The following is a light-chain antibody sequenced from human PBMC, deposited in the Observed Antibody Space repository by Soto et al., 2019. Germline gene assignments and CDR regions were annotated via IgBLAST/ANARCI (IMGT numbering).Light chain of an antibody. J-gene: IGLJ1*01. CDR2: EVS. V-gene: IGLV2-8*01. CDR1: SSDIGTYDY. CDR3: CSYGGGNNFYV. Sequence: QSALTQPPSASGSPGQSVTISCTGTSSDIGTYDYVSWYQHLPDKAPKLIIYEVSKRPSGVPDRFSGSKSGNTASLTVSGXQAEDEGDYYCCSYGGGNNFYVFGTGTKVTV.